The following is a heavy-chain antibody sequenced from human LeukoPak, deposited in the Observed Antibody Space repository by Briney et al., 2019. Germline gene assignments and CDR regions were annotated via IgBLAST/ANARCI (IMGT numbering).Heavy chain of an antibody. V-gene: IGHV3-7*03. CDR1: GFTFSSYW. CDR3: AREHRGFGSLSPYFDY. J-gene: IGHJ4*02. D-gene: IGHD3-10*01. CDR2: IKQDGSEK. Sequence: QAGGSLRLSCAASGFTFSSYWMSWVRQAPGKGLEWVANIKQDGSEKYYVDSVKGRFTISRDNAKNSLYLQMNSLRAEDTAVYYCAREHRGFGSLSPYFDYWGQGTLVTVSS.